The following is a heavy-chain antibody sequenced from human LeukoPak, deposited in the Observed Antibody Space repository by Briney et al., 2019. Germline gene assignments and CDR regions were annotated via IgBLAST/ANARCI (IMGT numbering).Heavy chain of an antibody. Sequence: PGGPLRLSCAASGFTFSSYWMTWVRQAPGKGLEWVASLNQDGSEKYYVDSVKGRFTISRDNAQKSLYLEMKSLSAKDTAVYYCARAVTSTEGYWGQGTLVTVSS. CDR3: ARAVTSTEGY. J-gene: IGHJ4*02. CDR1: GFTFSSYW. V-gene: IGHV3-7*03. CDR2: LNQDGSEK.